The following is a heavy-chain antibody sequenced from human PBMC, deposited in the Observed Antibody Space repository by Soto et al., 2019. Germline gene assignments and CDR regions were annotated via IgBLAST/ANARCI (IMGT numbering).Heavy chain of an antibody. CDR3: ARDRAEWPQWLKPIYYYGLDV. V-gene: IGHV1-3*01. CDR2: INAGNGNT. Sequence: ASVKVSCKASGYTFTSYAMDWVRQAPGQRLEWMGWINAGNGNTKYSQKSQGRVTITRDKSTSTAYMELSSLRSEDTAVCYCARDRAEWPQWLKPIYYYGLDVWGQGTTVTVSS. D-gene: IGHD6-19*01. J-gene: IGHJ6*02. CDR1: GYTFTSYA.